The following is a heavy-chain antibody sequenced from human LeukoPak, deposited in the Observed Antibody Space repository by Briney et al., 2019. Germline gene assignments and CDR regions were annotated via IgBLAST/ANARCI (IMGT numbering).Heavy chain of an antibody. CDR3: ARLSSKVTIFGVVTFDP. J-gene: IGHJ5*02. D-gene: IGHD3-3*01. Sequence: SETLSLTCAVSGYSISSGYNWGWIRQPPGKGLEWMGSIYHSGSTYYNPFLKSRVTISVDTSKNQFSLKLSSVTAADTAVYYCARLSSKVTIFGVVTFDPWGQGTLVTVSS. CDR2: IYHSGST. CDR1: GYSISSGYN. V-gene: IGHV4-38-2*01.